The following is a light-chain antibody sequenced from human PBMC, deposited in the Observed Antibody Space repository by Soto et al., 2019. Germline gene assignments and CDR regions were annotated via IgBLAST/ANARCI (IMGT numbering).Light chain of an antibody. CDR2: DVN. CDR3: SSYAGSNNWV. CDR1: SSDVGGYNF. V-gene: IGLV2-8*01. J-gene: IGLJ3*02. Sequence: QAVVTQPPSASGSPGQSLTISCTGTSSDVGGYNFVSWYQQHPGKAPKLMISDVNRRPSGVPDRFSGSKSGNTASLTVSGLQAEDEADYYCSSYAGSNNWVFGGGTKVTVL.